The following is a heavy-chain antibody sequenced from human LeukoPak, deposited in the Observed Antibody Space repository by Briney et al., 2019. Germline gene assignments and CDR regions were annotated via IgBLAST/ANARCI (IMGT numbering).Heavy chain of an antibody. Sequence: SETLSLTCTVSGGSISSYYWSWIRQPPGKGLEWIGYIYYSGSTNYNPSLKSRVTISVDTSKNQFSLKLSSVTAADTAVYYCARQFEQQLVHWFDPWGQGTLVTVSS. CDR2: IYYSGST. CDR3: ARQFEQQLVHWFDP. V-gene: IGHV4-59*01. CDR1: GGSISSYY. D-gene: IGHD6-13*01. J-gene: IGHJ5*02.